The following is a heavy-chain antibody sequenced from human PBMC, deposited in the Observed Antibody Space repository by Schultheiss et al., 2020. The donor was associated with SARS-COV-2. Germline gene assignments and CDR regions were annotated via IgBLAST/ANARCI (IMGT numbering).Heavy chain of an antibody. Sequence: SQTLSLTCTVSGGSISSSSYYWGWIRQPPGKGLEWIGSIYYSGSTYYNPSLKSRVTISVDTSKNQFSLKLSSVTAADTAVYYCARVWYISSLWGYYFDYWGQGTLVTVSS. V-gene: IGHV4-39*07. CDR2: IYYSGST. J-gene: IGHJ4*02. CDR3: ARVWYISSLWGYYFDY. CDR1: GGSISSSSYY. D-gene: IGHD6-6*01.